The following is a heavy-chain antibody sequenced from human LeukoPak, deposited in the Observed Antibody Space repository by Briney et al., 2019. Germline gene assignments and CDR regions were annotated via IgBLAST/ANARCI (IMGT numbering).Heavy chain of an antibody. V-gene: IGHV4-61*02. CDR2: SYTSGST. CDR3: ASSVVHDSTGYYYYYMDV. CDR1: GGSISSGSYY. D-gene: IGHD3-22*01. Sequence: SQTLSLTCTVSGGSISSGSYYWSWIRQPAGKGLEWIGRSYTSGSTNYNPSLKSRVTISVDTSKNQFSLKLSSVTAADTAVYYCASSVVHDSTGYYYYYMDVWGKGTTVTVSS. J-gene: IGHJ6*03.